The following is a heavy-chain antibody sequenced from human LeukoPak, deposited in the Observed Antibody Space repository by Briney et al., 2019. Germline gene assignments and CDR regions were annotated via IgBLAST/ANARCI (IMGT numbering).Heavy chain of an antibody. CDR3: ARAASSGSHLWPHFDY. CDR1: GYTFTGYY. Sequence: ASVKVSCKASGYTFTGYYMHWVRQAPGQGLEWMGWINPNSGGTNYAQKFQGRVTMTRDTSISTAYMELSRLRSDDTAVYYCARAASSGSHLWPHFDYWGQGTLVTVSS. D-gene: IGHD3-10*01. V-gene: IGHV1-2*02. J-gene: IGHJ4*02. CDR2: INPNSGGT.